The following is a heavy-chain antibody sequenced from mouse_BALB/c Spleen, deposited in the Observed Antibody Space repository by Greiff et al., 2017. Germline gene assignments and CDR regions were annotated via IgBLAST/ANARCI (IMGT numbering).Heavy chain of an antibody. CDR3: TRSRYDAWFAY. D-gene: IGHD2-14*01. Sequence: VQLQQSGAELVRPGASVKLSCKASGYTFTSYWINWVKQRPGQGLEWIGNIYPSDSYTNYNQKFKDKATLTVDKSSSTAYMQLSSPTSEDSAVYYCTRSRYDAWFAYWGQGTLVTVSA. CDR2: IYPSDSYT. CDR1: GYTFTSYW. V-gene: IGHV1-69*02. J-gene: IGHJ3*01.